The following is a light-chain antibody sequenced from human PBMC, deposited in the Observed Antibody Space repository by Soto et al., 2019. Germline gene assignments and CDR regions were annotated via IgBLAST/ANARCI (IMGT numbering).Light chain of an antibody. CDR1: SSDVGGYNY. CDR3: SSYTSRRLYV. Sequence: QSVLTQPASVSGSPGQSITISCTGTSSDVGGYNYVSWYQQHPGKAPKLMIYEVSNRPSGVSNRFSGSKSGNTASLTISGLQAEDEADYCCSSYTSRRLYVFGTGTKVTVL. V-gene: IGLV2-14*01. CDR2: EVS. J-gene: IGLJ1*01.